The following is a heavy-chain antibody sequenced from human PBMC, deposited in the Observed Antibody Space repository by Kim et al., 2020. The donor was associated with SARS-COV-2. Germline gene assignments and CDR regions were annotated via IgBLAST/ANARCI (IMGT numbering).Heavy chain of an antibody. V-gene: IGHV1-3*01. CDR2: INAGNGNT. CDR1: GYTFTSYA. Sequence: ASVKVSCKASGYTFTSYAMHWVRQAPGQRLEWMGWINAGNGNTKYSQKFQGRVTITRDTSASTAYMELSSLRSEDTAVYYCARATIYYYDSSGYDYWGQGTLVTVSS. J-gene: IGHJ4*02. CDR3: ARATIYYYDSSGYDY. D-gene: IGHD3-22*01.